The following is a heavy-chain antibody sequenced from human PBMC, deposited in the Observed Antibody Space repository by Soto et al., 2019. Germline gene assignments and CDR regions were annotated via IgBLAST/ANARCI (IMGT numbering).Heavy chain of an antibody. CDR2: ISRGGSFI. V-gene: IGHV3-11*01. J-gene: IGHJ4*02. Sequence: QVQLVESGGGLVKPGGSLRLSCAASGFTFSDYYMSWIRQAPGKGLEWVSYISRGGSFIYYADSVKGRFTISRDNAKNSGYLQMNILRDEDTAVYYCVRRRNNGGDCWGQGTLVTVSS. CDR3: VRRRNNGGDC. CDR1: GFTFSDYY. D-gene: IGHD1-20*01.